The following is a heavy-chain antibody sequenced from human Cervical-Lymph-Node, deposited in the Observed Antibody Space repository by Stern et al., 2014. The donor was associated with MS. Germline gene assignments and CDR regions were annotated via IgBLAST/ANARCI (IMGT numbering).Heavy chain of an antibody. Sequence: MQLVESGGGVVQPGRSLRISCAASGFTFKSYGMYWVRQAPGKGLEWGAVILYDGSKQEYVDSVEGRFTVSRDNSKNTMYLQMDSLRPEDTAVYYCAKEAAGDEYNGLDVWGQGTTVTVAS. J-gene: IGHJ6*02. CDR2: ILYDGSKQ. D-gene: IGHD1-14*01. CDR3: AKEAAGDEYNGLDV. V-gene: IGHV3-30*18. CDR1: GFTFKSYG.